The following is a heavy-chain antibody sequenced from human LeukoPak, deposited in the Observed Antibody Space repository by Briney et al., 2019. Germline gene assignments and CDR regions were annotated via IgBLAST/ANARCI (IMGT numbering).Heavy chain of an antibody. Sequence: SETLSLTCAVYGGSFSGYYWSWIRQPPGKGLEWIGEINHSGSTNYNPSLKSRVTISVDTSKNQFSLKLSSVTAADTAVYYCASGLKWLLDYWGQGTLVTVSS. V-gene: IGHV4-34*01. D-gene: IGHD3-22*01. CDR3: ASGLKWLLDY. J-gene: IGHJ4*02. CDR1: GGSFSGYY. CDR2: INHSGST.